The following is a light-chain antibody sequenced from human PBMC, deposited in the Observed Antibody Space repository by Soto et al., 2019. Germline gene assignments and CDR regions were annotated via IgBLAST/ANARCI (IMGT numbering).Light chain of an antibody. J-gene: IGLJ1*01. CDR3: SSYTSSSNHV. Sequence: QSALTQPASVSGSPGQSITISCTGTSSDVGGYNYVSWYQQHPGKAPNLMIYEVSNRPSGVSNRCSGSKSGNTASLTISGLQAEDEGDYYCSSYTSSSNHVFGTGTKLTVL. V-gene: IGLV2-14*01. CDR1: SSDVGGYNY. CDR2: EVS.